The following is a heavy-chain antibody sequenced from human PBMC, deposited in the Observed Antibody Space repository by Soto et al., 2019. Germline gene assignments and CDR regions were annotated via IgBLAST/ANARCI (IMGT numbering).Heavy chain of an antibody. Sequence: SETLSLTCTVSGGSISSSSYYWGWIRQPPGKGLEWIGSIYYSGSTYYNPSLKSRVTISVDTSKNQFSLTLSSVTAADTAVYYCARRATYAVTHNWFDPWGQGTLVTVSS. CDR3: ARRATYAVTHNWFDP. V-gene: IGHV4-39*01. CDR2: IYYSGST. CDR1: GGSISSSSYY. J-gene: IGHJ5*02. D-gene: IGHD4-17*01.